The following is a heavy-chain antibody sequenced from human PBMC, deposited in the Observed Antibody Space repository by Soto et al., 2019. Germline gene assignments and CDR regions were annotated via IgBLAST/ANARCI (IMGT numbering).Heavy chain of an antibody. V-gene: IGHV1-2*02. CDR1: GYTFTGYY. CDR3: ARDYIGAIAVAGTIPHHDAFDI. Sequence: ASVKVSCKASGYTFTGYYMHWVRQAPGQGLEWMGWINPNSGGTNYAQKFQGRVTMTRDTSISTAYMELSRLRSDDTAVYYCARDYIGAIAVAGTIPHHDAFDIWGQGTMVTVSS. CDR2: INPNSGGT. D-gene: IGHD6-19*01. J-gene: IGHJ3*02.